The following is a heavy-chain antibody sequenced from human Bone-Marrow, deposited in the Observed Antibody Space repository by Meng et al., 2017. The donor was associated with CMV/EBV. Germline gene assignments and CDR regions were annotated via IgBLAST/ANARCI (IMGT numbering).Heavy chain of an antibody. J-gene: IGHJ4*02. Sequence: SVKVSCKASGYTFTSYYMHWVRQAPGQGLEWMGRIIPILGIANYAQKFQGRVTITADKSTSTAYMELSSLRSEDTAVYYCARNAGPFDYWGQGTLVTVSS. CDR3: ARNAGPFDY. V-gene: IGHV1-69*02. CDR2: IIPILGIA. CDR1: GYTFTSYY. D-gene: IGHD2-8*01.